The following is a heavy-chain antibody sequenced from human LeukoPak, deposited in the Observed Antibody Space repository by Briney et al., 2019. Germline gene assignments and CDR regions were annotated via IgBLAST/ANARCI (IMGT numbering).Heavy chain of an antibody. D-gene: IGHD6-6*01. V-gene: IGHV1-8*03. CDR3: ARGRHRAARYYFDY. J-gene: IGHJ4*02. Sequence: ASXXVSCKASGYTFTSYDINWVRQATGQGLEWMGWMNPNSGNTGYAQKFQGRVTITRNTSISTAYMELSSLRSEDTAVYYCARGRHRAARYYFDYWGQGTLVTVSS. CDR2: MNPNSGNT. CDR1: GYTFTSYD.